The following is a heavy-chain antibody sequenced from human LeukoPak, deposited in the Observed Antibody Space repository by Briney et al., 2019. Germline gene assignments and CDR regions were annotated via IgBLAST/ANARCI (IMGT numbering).Heavy chain of an antibody. V-gene: IGHV3-33*01. J-gene: IGHJ4*02. CDR3: ARDLREMATIGPIVDS. CDR1: GFTFSSYG. CDR2: IWDDGSNK. Sequence: GGSLRLSCAASGFTFSSYGMHWVRQAPGKGLEWVAVIWDDGSNKYYADSVKGRFTISRDNSKSTLYLQMNSLRAEDTAVYYCARDLREMATIGPIVDSWGQGTLDTVSS. D-gene: IGHD5-24*01.